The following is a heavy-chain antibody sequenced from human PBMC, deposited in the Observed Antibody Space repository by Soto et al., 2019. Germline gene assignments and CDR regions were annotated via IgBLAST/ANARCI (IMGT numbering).Heavy chain of an antibody. CDR1: GFTFSSYS. CDR2: ISSSSSVI. J-gene: IGHJ4*02. V-gene: IGHV3-48*01. CDR3: ARRRAVSGTGAY. D-gene: IGHD6-19*01. Sequence: GGSLRLSCAASGFTFSSYSMNWVRQAPGKGLEWVSYISSSSSVIYYADSVKGRFTVSRDNAKNSLSLQMSSLRADDTAVYYCARRRAVSGTGAYWGQGTLVTVSS.